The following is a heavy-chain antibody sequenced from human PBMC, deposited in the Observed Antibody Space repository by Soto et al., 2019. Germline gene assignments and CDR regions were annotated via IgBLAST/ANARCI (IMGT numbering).Heavy chain of an antibody. Sequence: GSGPTLVNPTQTLTLTCTFSGFSLSTSGMCVSWISQPPGKALEWLALIDWDDDKYYSTSLKTRLTISKDTSKNQVVLTMTNMDPVDTATYYCARTLGPYYYYGMDVWGQGTTVTVSS. CDR3: ARTLGPYYYYGMDV. CDR2: IDWDDDK. CDR1: GFSLSTSGMC. J-gene: IGHJ6*02. V-gene: IGHV2-70*01. D-gene: IGHD3-10*01.